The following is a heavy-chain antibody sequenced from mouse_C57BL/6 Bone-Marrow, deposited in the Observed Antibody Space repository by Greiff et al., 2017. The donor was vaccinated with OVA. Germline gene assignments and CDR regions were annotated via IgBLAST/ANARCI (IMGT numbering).Heavy chain of an antibody. V-gene: IGHV2-6-1*01. J-gene: IGHJ4*01. CDR3: ARQGDYDGYAMDY. D-gene: IGHD2-4*01. CDR2: IWSDGST. CDR1: GFSLTSYG. Sequence: VQLQQSGPGLVAPSQSLSITCTVSGFSLTSYGVHWVRQPPGKGLEWLVVIWSDGSTTYNSALKSRLSISKDNSKSQVFLKMNSLQTDDTAMYYCARQGDYDGYAMDYWGQGTSVTVSS.